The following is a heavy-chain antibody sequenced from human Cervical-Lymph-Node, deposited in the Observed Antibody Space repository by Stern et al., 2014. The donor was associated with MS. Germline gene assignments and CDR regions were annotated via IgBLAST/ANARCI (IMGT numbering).Heavy chain of an antibody. CDR1: GYSFTIYY. Sequence: EVQLVEYGAEVKKPGESLKISCKLSGYSFTIYYIAWERQMPGKGLEWMGVLYPNDSDPLYSPSFQGQAATSPDTSITAACLQWSTLRASATAMYYCARHVQGFDYWGQGPLVTASS. CDR3: ARHVQGFDY. CDR2: LYPNDSDP. J-gene: IGHJ4*02. V-gene: IGHV5-51*01.